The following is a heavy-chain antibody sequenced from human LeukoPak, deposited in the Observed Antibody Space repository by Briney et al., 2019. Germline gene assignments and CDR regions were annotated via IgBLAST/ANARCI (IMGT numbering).Heavy chain of an antibody. J-gene: IGHJ4*02. D-gene: IGHD3-3*01. CDR2: ISSSSSYI. CDR3: AKLGGRFLERSDIDY. Sequence: GGSLRLSCAASGFTFSSYSMNWVRQAPGKGLEWVSSISSSSSYIYYADSVKGRFTISRDNAKNSLYLQMNSLRAEDTAVYYCAKLGGRFLERSDIDYWGQGTLVTVSS. CDR1: GFTFSSYS. V-gene: IGHV3-21*01.